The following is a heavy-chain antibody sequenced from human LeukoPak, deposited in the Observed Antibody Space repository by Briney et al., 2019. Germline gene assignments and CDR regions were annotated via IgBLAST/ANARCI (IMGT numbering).Heavy chain of an antibody. CDR1: GFXFSDYY. D-gene: IGHD3-22*01. J-gene: IGHJ6*02. V-gene: IGHV3-11*06. Sequence: GGSLRLSCAASGFXFSDYYISWIRQAPGKGLEWVSYISSSSSYTNYADSVKGRFTISRDNAKNSLYLQMNSLRAEDTAVYYCARDGRLTMTLEDGMDVWGQGTTVTVSS. CDR2: ISSSSSYT. CDR3: ARDGRLTMTLEDGMDV.